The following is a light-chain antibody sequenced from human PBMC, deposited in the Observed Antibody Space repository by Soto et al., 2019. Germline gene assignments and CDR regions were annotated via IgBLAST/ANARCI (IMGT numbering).Light chain of an antibody. Sequence: EIVMTQSPATLSVSPGDRATLSCRASQSVTTNLAWYQQKPGQAPRLLIYGASSRATGIPDRFSGTGSETDFTLTISRLEPEDFAVYYCQQYDNSPITLGQGTRLEIK. CDR1: QSVTTN. J-gene: IGKJ5*01. V-gene: IGKV3-20*01. CDR3: QQYDNSPIT. CDR2: GAS.